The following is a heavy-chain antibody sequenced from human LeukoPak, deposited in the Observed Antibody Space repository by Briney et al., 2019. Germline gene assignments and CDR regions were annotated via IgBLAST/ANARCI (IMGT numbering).Heavy chain of an antibody. J-gene: IGHJ4*02. CDR1: GSTLTEFS. D-gene: IGHD7-27*01. CDR2: FVPEDDET. CDR3: ATIAPGDLFDS. Sequence: ASVKVSCKVSGSTLTEFSIHWVRQAPGKGLEWMGGFVPEDDETIYAQSFQGRVIMTEDTSTDTAYMELSSLRSEDTAMYYCATIAPGDLFDSWGQGTLVTVSS. V-gene: IGHV1-24*01.